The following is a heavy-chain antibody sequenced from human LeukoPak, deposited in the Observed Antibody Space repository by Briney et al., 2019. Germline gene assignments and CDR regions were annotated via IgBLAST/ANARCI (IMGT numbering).Heavy chain of an antibody. CDR2: ISYDGGIK. CDR1: GFTFSSFP. Sequence: GGSLRLSCAASGFTFSSFPMHWVRQAPDKGLEWVAMISYDGGIKFYADSVKGRFTISRDKSKSTLYVQMNSLRLEDTAIYYCAREGEGGDFDYWGQGTLVTVSS. V-gene: IGHV3-30-3*01. J-gene: IGHJ4*02. CDR3: AREGEGGDFDY. D-gene: IGHD3-16*01.